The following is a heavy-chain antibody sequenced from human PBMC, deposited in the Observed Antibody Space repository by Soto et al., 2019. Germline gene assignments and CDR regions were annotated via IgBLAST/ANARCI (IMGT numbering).Heavy chain of an antibody. CDR2: ISGEGTVT. CDR1: GFTFSTW. J-gene: IGHJ2*01. V-gene: IGHV3-74*01. CDR3: AKDASSGITSFDS. D-gene: IGHD3-3*01. Sequence: EVQLVESGGGLVQPGGSLRLSCATSGFTFSTWIHWVRQAPGEGLVWVSRISGEGTVTDYAESVKGRFTVSRDNSKNTLYLQMNSLRAEDTAVYYCAKDASSGITSFDSWGRGTVVTVSS.